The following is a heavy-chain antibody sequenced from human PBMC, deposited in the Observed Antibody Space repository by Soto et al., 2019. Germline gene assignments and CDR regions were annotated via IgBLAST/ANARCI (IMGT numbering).Heavy chain of an antibody. V-gene: IGHV4-31*03. D-gene: IGHD3-3*01. CDR2: IYYSGST. CDR1: GGSISSGGYY. Sequence: QVQLQESGPGLVKPSQTLSLTCTVSGGSISSGGYYWSWIRQHPGKGLEWIGYIYYSGSTYYNPSLKSRVTISVDTSKNQFSLKLSSVTAADTAVYYCAAYYDFWSGYQGGNDYYYYMDVWGKGTTVTVSS. J-gene: IGHJ6*03. CDR3: AAYYDFWSGYQGGNDYYYYMDV.